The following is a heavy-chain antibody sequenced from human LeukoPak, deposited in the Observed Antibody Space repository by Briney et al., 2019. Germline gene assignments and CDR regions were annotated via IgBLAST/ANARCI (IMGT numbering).Heavy chain of an antibody. Sequence: GGSLRLSCAASGFTFSNYWMRWVRQAPGKGLEWVANIKQDGSEKYYADSVKGRFTISRDNAKVSLYLQMNSLRVEDTAVYYCAKPPYGRDVYNYFDYWGQGTPVTVSS. J-gene: IGHJ4*02. CDR3: AKPPYGRDVYNYFDY. D-gene: IGHD5-24*01. V-gene: IGHV3-7*05. CDR2: IKQDGSEK. CDR1: GFTFSNYW.